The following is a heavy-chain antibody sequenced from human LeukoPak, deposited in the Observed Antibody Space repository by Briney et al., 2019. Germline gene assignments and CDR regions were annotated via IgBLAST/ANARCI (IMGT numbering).Heavy chain of an antibody. V-gene: IGHV3-30*14. CDR2: IPYDGSNK. CDR3: ARGGSYYPA. J-gene: IGHJ5*02. CDR1: GFTFSTYA. D-gene: IGHD1-26*01. Sequence: GGSLRLSCAASGFTFSTYAMHWVRQAPGKGLEWVAVIPYDGSNKYYADSVKGRFTISRDNSKNTLYLQMNSLRAEDTAVYYCARGGSYYPAWGQGTLVTVSS.